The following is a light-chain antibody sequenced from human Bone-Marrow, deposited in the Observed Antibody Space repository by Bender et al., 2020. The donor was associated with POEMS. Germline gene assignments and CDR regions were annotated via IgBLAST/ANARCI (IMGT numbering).Light chain of an antibody. CDR3: CSFTSSSSYV. J-gene: IGLJ1*01. V-gene: IGLV2-14*02. CDR1: SNDIGTYNL. CDR2: DVS. Sequence: QSALTQPASVSGSPGQSITISCTGTSNDIGTYNLVSWYQQYPGKAPKVIIYDVSSRPSGVSSRFSGSKSGNTASLTISGLQAEDEADYYCCSFTSSSSYVFGTGTKVTVL.